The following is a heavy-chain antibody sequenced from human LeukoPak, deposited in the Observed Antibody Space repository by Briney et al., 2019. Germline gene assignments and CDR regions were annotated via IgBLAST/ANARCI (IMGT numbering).Heavy chain of an antibody. CDR2: IYYSGST. V-gene: IGHV4-59*01. Sequence: SETLSLTCTVSGGSISSYYWSWIRQPPGKGLEWIGYIYYSGSTNYNPSLKSRVTISVDTSKNQFSLKLSSVTAADTAVYYCARTGYSSSWYYWFDPWGQGTLVTVSS. D-gene: IGHD6-13*01. CDR3: ARTGYSSSWYYWFDP. CDR1: GGSISSYY. J-gene: IGHJ5*02.